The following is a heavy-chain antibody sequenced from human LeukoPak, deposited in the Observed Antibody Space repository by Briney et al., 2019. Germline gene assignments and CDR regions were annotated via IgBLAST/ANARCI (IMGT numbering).Heavy chain of an antibody. V-gene: IGHV1-2*02. Sequence: ASVKVSCKASGYTFTGYYMHWVRQAPGQGLEWMGGINPNNGGTNFAQKFQGRVTMTSDTSISTAYMELSRLRSDDTAVYYCAKGQYYDYVWGSSLGYWGQGTLVTVSS. J-gene: IGHJ4*02. D-gene: IGHD3-16*01. CDR1: GYTFTGYY. CDR3: AKGQYYDYVWGSSLGY. CDR2: INPNNGGT.